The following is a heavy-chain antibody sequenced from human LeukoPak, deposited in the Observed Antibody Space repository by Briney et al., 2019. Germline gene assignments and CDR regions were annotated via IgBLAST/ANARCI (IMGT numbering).Heavy chain of an antibody. CDR1: GFTVNSNY. D-gene: IGHD6-19*01. J-gene: IGHJ4*02. Sequence: PGGSLRLSCAVSGFTVNSNYMRWVRQSTGKGLEWVAVIYSDDTTYHADCVKGRLTISRNDSKNPLHLQMNSVRAEDSAVYYGARTVSGWPDYWGQGTLVTVSS. V-gene: IGHV3-53*01. CDR2: IYSDDTT. CDR3: ARTVSGWPDY.